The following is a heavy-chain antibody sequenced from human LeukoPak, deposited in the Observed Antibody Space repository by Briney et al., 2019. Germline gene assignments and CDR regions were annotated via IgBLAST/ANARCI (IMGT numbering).Heavy chain of an antibody. CDR1: GVSISRRFYY. D-gene: IGHD4-17*01. Sequence: PSETLSLTCSISGVSISRRFYYWGWIRQPPGKRLEWIGNIYYTGSTYYNPSLKSRVSMSVDTSKNQFSLNLISVTAADTAVYFCARRPNLPADYGDYWRFDVWGQGRRVTVSS. CDR2: IYYTGST. J-gene: IGHJ3*01. V-gene: IGHV4-39*01. CDR3: ARRPNLPADYGDYWRFDV.